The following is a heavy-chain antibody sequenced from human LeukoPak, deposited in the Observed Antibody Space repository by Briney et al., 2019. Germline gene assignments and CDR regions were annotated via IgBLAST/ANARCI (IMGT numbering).Heavy chain of an antibody. CDR1: GGSISSYY. V-gene: IGHV4-4*07. CDR3: ARVFDKDV. J-gene: IGHJ6*03. CDR2: IFTSGST. Sequence: SETLSLTCTVSGGSISSYYWGWIRQPAGKGLEWIGRIFTSGSTHYKLSLNSRVTMLVDAYKNHFSLRLSSVTAGDTAVYYCARVFDKDVWGKGTTVTVSS. D-gene: IGHD2-21*01.